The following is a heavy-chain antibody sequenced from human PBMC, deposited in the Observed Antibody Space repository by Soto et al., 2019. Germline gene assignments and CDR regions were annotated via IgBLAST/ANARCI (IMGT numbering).Heavy chain of an antibody. CDR2: INPSGGGT. Sequence: ASVYVSFKASGFIFRNHYMYWVRQAPGQGLDWMATINPSGGGTTYAQKFQGRVTMTRDTSTSTVYMELSSLGSEDTAVYYCARDRVYSSSFDYWGQGTMVTVSS. D-gene: IGHD6-6*01. J-gene: IGHJ4*02. CDR3: ARDRVYSSSFDY. CDR1: GFIFRNHY. V-gene: IGHV1-46*01.